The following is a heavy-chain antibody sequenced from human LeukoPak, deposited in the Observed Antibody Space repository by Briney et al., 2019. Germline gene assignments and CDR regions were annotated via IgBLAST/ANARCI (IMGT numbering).Heavy chain of an antibody. V-gene: IGHV3-30*03. D-gene: IGHD3-22*01. Sequence: GGSLRLSCAASGFTFSSYGIHWVRQAPGKGLKWVAVISYDGSNKYYADSVKGRFTISRDNSKNTLYLQMNSLRAEDTAVYYCARHVVAVGFDYWGQGTLVTVSS. CDR2: ISYDGSNK. CDR1: GFTFSSYG. J-gene: IGHJ4*02. CDR3: ARHVVAVGFDY.